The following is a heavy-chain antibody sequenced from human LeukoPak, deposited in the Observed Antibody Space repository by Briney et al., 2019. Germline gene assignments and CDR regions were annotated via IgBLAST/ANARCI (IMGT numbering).Heavy chain of an antibody. CDR3: AKDPQWLALDY. J-gene: IGHJ4*02. CDR1: GFTFSSHA. Sequence: GGSLRLSCAASGFTFSSHAMHWVRQAPGKGLEWVAVISYDGSNKYYADSVKGRFTISRDNSKNTLYLQMNSLRAEDTAVYYCAKDPQWLALDYWGQETLVTVSS. V-gene: IGHV3-30*04. CDR2: ISYDGSNK. D-gene: IGHD6-19*01.